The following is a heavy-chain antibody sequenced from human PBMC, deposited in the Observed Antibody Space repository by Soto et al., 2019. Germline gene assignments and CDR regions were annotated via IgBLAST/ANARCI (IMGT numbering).Heavy chain of an antibody. CDR2: IFHTGST. V-gene: IGHV4-39*01. D-gene: IGHD2-21*01. Sequence: PSETLSLTCTVSGGSVTSNSFYWGWIRQPPGRGLEWIGSIFHTGSTYYNPSLKSRVTMSVDTSKNQFSLGLSSVTAADTAVYYCVGHDSGPIDYWGQGTLVTVSS. CDR1: GGSVTSNSFY. J-gene: IGHJ4*02. CDR3: VGHDSGPIDY.